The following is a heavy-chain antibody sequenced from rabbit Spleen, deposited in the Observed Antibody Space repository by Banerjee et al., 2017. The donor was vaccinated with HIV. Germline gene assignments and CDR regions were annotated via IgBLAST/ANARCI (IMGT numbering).Heavy chain of an antibody. D-gene: IGHD8-1*01. Sequence: QEQLVESGGGLVKPEGSLTLTCKASGVSFSSSYYMCWVRQAPGKGLECIACIYGGSSDSTYYASWAKGRFTISKTSSTTVTLQMTSLTAADTATYFCARDTGSSFSSYGMDLWGPGTLVTVS. V-gene: IGHV1S45*01. J-gene: IGHJ6*01. CDR3: ARDTGSSFSSYGMDL. CDR1: GVSFSSSYY. CDR2: IYGGSSDST.